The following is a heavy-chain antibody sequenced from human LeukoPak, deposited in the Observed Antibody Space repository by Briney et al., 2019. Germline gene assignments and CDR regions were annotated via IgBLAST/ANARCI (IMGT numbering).Heavy chain of an antibody. CDR1: GGSFSGYY. Sequence: SETLSLTCAVYGGSFSGYYWSWIRQPPGKGLEWIGEINHSGSTYYNPSLKSRVTISVDTSKNQFSLKLSSVTAADTAVYYCARDDVVRGVITYYYGMDVWGKGTTVTVSS. D-gene: IGHD3-10*01. CDR3: ARDDVVRGVITYYYGMDV. CDR2: INHSGST. J-gene: IGHJ6*04. V-gene: IGHV4-34*01.